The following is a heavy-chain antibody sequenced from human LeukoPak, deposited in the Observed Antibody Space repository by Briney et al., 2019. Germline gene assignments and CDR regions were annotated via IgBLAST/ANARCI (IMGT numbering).Heavy chain of an antibody. V-gene: IGHV3-11*01. CDR2: ISSSGNTI. CDR3: ARGRSLFQH. J-gene: IGHJ1*01. Sequence: GGSLRLSCAASGFTFSDYYMSWIRQAPGKGLEWISYISSSGNTIYADSVKGRFTISRDNAKNSLYLQVNSLRAEDTAVYYCARGRSLFQHWGQGTLVTVSS. CDR1: GFTFSDYY.